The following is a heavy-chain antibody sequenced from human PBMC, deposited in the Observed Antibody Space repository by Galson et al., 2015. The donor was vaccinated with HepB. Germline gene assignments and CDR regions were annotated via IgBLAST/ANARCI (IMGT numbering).Heavy chain of an antibody. Sequence: TLSLTCTVSGGFISSGSYYWNWIRQPAGKGLEWIGRFYTSGSTNYNPSLKSRVSMSADTSKNQFSLKLSSVTAADTAVYYCARDRVAGHVLGDYWGQGILVTVSS. D-gene: IGHD6-19*01. V-gene: IGHV4-61*02. CDR3: ARDRVAGHVLGDY. CDR2: FYTSGST. CDR1: GGFISSGSYY. J-gene: IGHJ4*02.